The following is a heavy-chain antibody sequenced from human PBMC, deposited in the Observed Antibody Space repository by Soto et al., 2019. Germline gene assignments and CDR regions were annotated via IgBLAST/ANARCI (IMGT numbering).Heavy chain of an antibody. CDR1: GDSVSSNSAA. CDR2: TYYRSKWYN. CDR3: ARTLSSSAENWFDP. V-gene: IGHV6-1*01. D-gene: IGHD6-6*01. Sequence: SQTLSLTCAISGDSVSSNSAAWNWIRQSPSRGLEWLGRTYYRSKWYNDYAVSVKSRITINPDTSKNQFSLQLNSVTPEDTAVYFCARTLSSSAENWFDPWGQGSLVIVSS. J-gene: IGHJ5*02.